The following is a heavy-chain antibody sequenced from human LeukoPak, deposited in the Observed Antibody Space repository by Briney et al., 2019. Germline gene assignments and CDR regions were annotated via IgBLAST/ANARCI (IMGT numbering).Heavy chain of an antibody. D-gene: IGHD1-26*01. J-gene: IGHJ3*02. CDR3: ARDYLVDPTARAFDI. Sequence: PGGSLRLSCAASGFTFSSYAMHWVRQAPGKGLEWVAVISYDGSNKYYADSVKGRFTISRDNSKNTLYLQMNSLRAEDTAVYYCARDYLVDPTARAFDIWGQGTMVTVSS. CDR1: GFTFSSYA. CDR2: ISYDGSNK. V-gene: IGHV3-30*04.